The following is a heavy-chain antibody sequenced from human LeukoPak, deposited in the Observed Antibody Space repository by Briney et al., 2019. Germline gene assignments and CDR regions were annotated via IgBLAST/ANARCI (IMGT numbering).Heavy chain of an antibody. J-gene: IGHJ4*02. CDR2: ISSGSSYI. Sequence: GGSLRLSCAASGFTFSSYTMNWVRQAPGKGLEWVSSISSGSSYIYFADSVKGRFTISRDNAKNSLYLQMNSLRAEDTAVYYCAKPLIAAAGIDYWGRGTLVTVSS. CDR3: AKPLIAAAGIDY. D-gene: IGHD6-13*01. V-gene: IGHV3-21*01. CDR1: GFTFSSYT.